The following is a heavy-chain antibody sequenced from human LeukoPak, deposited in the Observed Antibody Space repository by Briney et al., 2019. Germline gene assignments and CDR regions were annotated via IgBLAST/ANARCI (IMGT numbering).Heavy chain of an antibody. D-gene: IGHD3-22*01. Sequence: GRSLRLSCAASGFTFSSYAMHWVRQAPGKGLEWGSCITRSSIYKYYADSVKGRFTISRDNAKNSLYLQMNSLRADDTAVYYCARALYDSSGYYSHFDYWGQGTLVTVSS. CDR1: GFTFSSYA. CDR3: ARALYDSSGYYSHFDY. CDR2: ITRSSIYK. V-gene: IGHV3-21*01. J-gene: IGHJ4*02.